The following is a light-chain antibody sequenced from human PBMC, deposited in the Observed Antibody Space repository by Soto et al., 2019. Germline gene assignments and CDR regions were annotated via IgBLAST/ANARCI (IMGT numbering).Light chain of an antibody. J-gene: IGKJ2*01. V-gene: IGKV3-11*01. CDR2: ATT. CDR3: QQRTNWPPYT. CDR1: QSVSSY. Sequence: IVLTQSPATLSLSPGERATLSCRASQSVSSYLAWYQQKTGQGPRLLIFATTTRATGIPARFSGSGSGTDFTPTISSLEPQDFAVYYCQQRTNWPPYTFGQGTRLEIK.